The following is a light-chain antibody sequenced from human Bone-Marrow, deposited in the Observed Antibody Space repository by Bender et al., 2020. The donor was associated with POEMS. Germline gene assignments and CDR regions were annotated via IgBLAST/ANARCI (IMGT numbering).Light chain of an antibody. J-gene: IGLJ2*01. CDR3: QVWDSRRDHVV. Sequence: SYELTQPPSVSVAPGRTARITCGGKNIGSKSVHWYQQRPGQAPVLVIYFDRDRPSGIPERFSGSNSGDTATLTISRVEAGDEADYFCQVWDSRRDHVVFGGWTQLTVL. V-gene: IGLV3-21*04. CDR1: NIGSKS. CDR2: FDR.